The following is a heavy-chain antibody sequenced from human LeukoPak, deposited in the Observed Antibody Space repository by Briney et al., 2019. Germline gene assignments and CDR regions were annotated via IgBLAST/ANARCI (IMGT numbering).Heavy chain of an antibody. Sequence: PSETLSLTCTVSGGSISSRSYYWGWIRQPPGKGLEWIGSVYYSGGTYYNPSLKSRVSISVDTSKNQFSLRLTSVTAADTAVYFCARVYGDKPIWVDPWGQGTLVTVSS. CDR2: VYYSGGT. CDR3: ARVYGDKPIWVDP. D-gene: IGHD4-23*01. J-gene: IGHJ5*02. CDR1: GGSISSRSYY. V-gene: IGHV4-39*01.